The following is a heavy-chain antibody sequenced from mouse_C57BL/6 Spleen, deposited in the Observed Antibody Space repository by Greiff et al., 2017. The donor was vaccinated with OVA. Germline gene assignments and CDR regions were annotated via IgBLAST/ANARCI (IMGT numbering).Heavy chain of an antibody. J-gene: IGHJ3*01. D-gene: IGHD2-2*01. CDR3: TRSGYDVWFAY. Sequence: QVQLKESGAELVRPGASVTLSCKASGYTFTDYEMHWVKQTPVHGLEWIGAIDPETGGTAYNQKFKGKAILTADKSSSTAYMELRSLTSEDSAVYYCTRSGYDVWFAYWGQGTLVTVSA. CDR2: IDPETGGT. V-gene: IGHV1-15*01. CDR1: GYTFTDYE.